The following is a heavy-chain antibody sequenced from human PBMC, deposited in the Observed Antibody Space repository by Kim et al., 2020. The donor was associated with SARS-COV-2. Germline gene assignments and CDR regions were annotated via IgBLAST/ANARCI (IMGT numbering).Heavy chain of an antibody. D-gene: IGHD6-13*01. CDR1: GYTFTSYW. J-gene: IGHJ6*02. CDR2: IYPADSDT. Sequence: GESLKISCKGSGYTFTSYWIGWVRQRPGKGLEWMGSIYPADSDTRYSPSFQGQVAFSADKSISTAYLQWSSLKASDTGIYYCARPGISAPGGYYAMDLWGQGTTVSVSS. CDR3: ARPGISAPGGYYAMDL. V-gene: IGHV5-51*01.